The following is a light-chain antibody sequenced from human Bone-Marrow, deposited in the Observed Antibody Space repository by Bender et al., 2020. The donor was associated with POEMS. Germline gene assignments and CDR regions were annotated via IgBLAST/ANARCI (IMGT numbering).Light chain of an antibody. CDR1: SSNIGAGSD. CDR2: GNN. V-gene: IGLV1-40*01. Sequence: QSVLTQPPSLSGAPGQRVTISCTGSSSNIGAGSDVHWYQQLPGTAPKLLIYGNNNRPSGVPGRFSGSRSGTSASLAISGLQSEDEADYYCQSYDSSLGDWVFGGGTKVTVL. J-gene: IGLJ3*02. CDR3: QSYDSSLGDWV.